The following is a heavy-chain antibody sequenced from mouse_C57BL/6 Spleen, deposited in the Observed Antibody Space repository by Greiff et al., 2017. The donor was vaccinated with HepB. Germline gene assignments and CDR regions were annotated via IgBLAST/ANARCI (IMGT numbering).Heavy chain of an antibody. D-gene: IGHD1-1*01. CDR1: GYAFSSYW. V-gene: IGHV1-80*01. CDR2: IYPGDGDT. J-gene: IGHJ4*01. Sequence: QVQLQQSGAELVKPGASVKISCKASGYAFSSYWMNWVKQRPGKGLEWIGQIYPGDGDTNYNGKFKGKATLTADKSSSTAYMQLSSLTSEDSAVYFCARPHYYGRGALYAMDYWGQGTSVTVSS. CDR3: ARPHYYGRGALYAMDY.